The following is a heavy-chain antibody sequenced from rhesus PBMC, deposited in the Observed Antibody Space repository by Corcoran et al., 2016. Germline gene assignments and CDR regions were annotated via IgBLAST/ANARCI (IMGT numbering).Heavy chain of an antibody. CDR3: AREYPVTTRVEF. J-gene: IGHJ1*01. D-gene: IGHD4-23*01. CDR1: GGSISSGYYY. V-gene: IGHV4-122*02. CDR2: ITYSAST. Sequence: QVQLQESGPGLVKPSETLSLTCAVSGGSISSGYYYWSWIRPPPGKGLEWIVYITYSASTSYNPSLKSRVTSSRDTSKNQFSLKLSSVTAADTAVDYCAREYPVTTRVEFWGQGALVTVSS.